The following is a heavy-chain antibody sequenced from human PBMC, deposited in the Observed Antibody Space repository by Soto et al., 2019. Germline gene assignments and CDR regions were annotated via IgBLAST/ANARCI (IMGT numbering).Heavy chain of an antibody. D-gene: IGHD6-19*01. CDR1: GFTFDDYA. Sequence: GGSLRLSCAASGFTFDDYAMHWVRQAPGKGLEWVSGISWNSGSIGYADSVKGRFTISRDNAKNSLYLQMNSLRAEDTALYYCAKDMRRVAGTDAFDIWGQGTMVTVSS. V-gene: IGHV3-9*01. J-gene: IGHJ3*02. CDR3: AKDMRRVAGTDAFDI. CDR2: ISWNSGSI.